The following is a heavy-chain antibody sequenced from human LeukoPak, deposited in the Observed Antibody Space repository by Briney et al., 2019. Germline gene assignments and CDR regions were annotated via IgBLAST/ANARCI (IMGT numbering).Heavy chain of an antibody. J-gene: IGHJ4*02. V-gene: IGHV3-23*01. CDR1: GFTFSSYA. D-gene: IGHD3-10*01. Sequence: GGSLRLSCAASGFTFSSYAMSWVRQAPGKGLEWVSAISGSGGSTYYADSVKGRFTISRDNSKNTLYLQMNSLRAEDTAVYYCAKSPVRGVILTCFDYWGQGTLVTVSS. CDR2: ISGSGGST. CDR3: AKSPVRGVILTCFDY.